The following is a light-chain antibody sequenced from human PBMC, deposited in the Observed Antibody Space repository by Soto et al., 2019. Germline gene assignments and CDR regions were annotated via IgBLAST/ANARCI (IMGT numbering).Light chain of an antibody. CDR1: QGISTY. V-gene: IGKV1-39*01. CDR3: QQSYSTTWT. J-gene: IGKJ1*01. CDR2: AAS. Sequence: DIQMTQSPSSLSASVGDRVTITCRASQGISTYLNCYQQKPGKAPKLLIYAASSLQSGVPSRFSGSGSETDFTLTISSLQPEDLETYSCQQSYSTTWTLAQGTNVDIK.